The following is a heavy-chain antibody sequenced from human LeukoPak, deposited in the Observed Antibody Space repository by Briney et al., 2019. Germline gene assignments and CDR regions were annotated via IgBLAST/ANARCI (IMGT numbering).Heavy chain of an antibody. CDR2: IYYSGST. CDR1: GGSISSSSYY. V-gene: IGHV4-61*05. CDR3: ASLLEDYGDSAKQNYYYGMDV. D-gene: IGHD4-17*01. J-gene: IGHJ6*02. Sequence: SETLSLTCTVSGGSISSSSYYWGWIRQPPGKGLEWIGYIYYSGSTNYNPSLKSRVTISVDTSKNQFSLKLSSVIAADTAVYYCASLLEDYGDSAKQNYYYGMDVWGQGTTVTVSS.